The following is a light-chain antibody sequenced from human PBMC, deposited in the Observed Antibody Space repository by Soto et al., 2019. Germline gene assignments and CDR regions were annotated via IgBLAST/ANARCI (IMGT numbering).Light chain of an antibody. CDR1: QNIDNN. V-gene: IGKV3D-15*01. CDR2: GAS. J-gene: IGKJ2*01. Sequence: EIVMTQSPATLSVSPGDRVTLSCRASQNIDNNLAWYQQRPGQPPRLLIYGASTRANGIPARFSGSGSGTEFTLTISSLQSEDFAVYYCQQYGTSPRWTFGQGTKLEIK. CDR3: QQYGTSPRWT.